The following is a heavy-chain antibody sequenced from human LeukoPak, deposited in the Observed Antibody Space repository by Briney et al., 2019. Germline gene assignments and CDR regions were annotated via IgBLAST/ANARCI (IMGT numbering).Heavy chain of an antibody. Sequence: SETLSLTCAVSGYSISSGYYWGWIRQPPGKGLEWIGSIYHSGSTYYNPSLKSRVTISVDTSKNQFSLKLSSVTAADTAVYYCARGSDRYDFLPTWHWGQGTLVTVSS. V-gene: IGHV4-38-2*01. CDR2: IYHSGST. CDR3: ARGSDRYDFLPTWH. CDR1: GYSISSGYY. D-gene: IGHD3-3*01. J-gene: IGHJ4*02.